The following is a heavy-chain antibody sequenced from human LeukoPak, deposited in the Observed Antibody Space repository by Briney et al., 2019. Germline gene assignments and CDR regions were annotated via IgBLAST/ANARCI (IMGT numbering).Heavy chain of an antibody. V-gene: IGHV4-4*07. CDR3: ARDRTYDFWKGNGMDV. CDR1: GGSISSYY. CDR2: IYTSGST. D-gene: IGHD3-3*01. Sequence: SETLSLTCTVSGGSISSYYWSWLRQPAGKGLEWIGRIYTSGSTNYNPSLKSRVTMSVDTSKNQFSLKLSSVTAADTAVYYCARDRTYDFWKGNGMDVWGQGTTVTVSS. J-gene: IGHJ6*02.